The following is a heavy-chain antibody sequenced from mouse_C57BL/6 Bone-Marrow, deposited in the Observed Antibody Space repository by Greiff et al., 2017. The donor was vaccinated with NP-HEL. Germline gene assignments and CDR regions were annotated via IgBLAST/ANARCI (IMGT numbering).Heavy chain of an antibody. Sequence: VQGVESGPGLVAPSQSLSITCTVSGFSLTSYGVDWVRQSPGKGLEWLGVIWGVGSTNYNSALKSRLSISKDNSKSQVFLKMNSLQTDDTAMYYCASLGWLLGYYAMDYWGQGTSVTVSS. CDR3: ASLGWLLGYYAMDY. D-gene: IGHD2-3*01. V-gene: IGHV2-6*01. CDR1: GFSLTSYG. CDR2: IWGVGST. J-gene: IGHJ4*01.